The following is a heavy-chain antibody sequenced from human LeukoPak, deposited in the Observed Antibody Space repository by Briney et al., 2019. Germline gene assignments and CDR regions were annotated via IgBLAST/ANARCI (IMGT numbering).Heavy chain of an antibody. CDR2: ISAYNGNT. Sequence: ASVKVSCKASGYTFTSDGISSVRQAPGQGLEWMGWISAYNGNTNYAQKLQGRVTMTTDTSTSTAYMELRSLRSDDTAVYYCAREEDTYPIWFDPWGQGTLVTVSS. J-gene: IGHJ5*02. CDR1: GYTFTSDG. CDR3: AREEDTYPIWFDP. D-gene: IGHD2-15*01. V-gene: IGHV1-18*01.